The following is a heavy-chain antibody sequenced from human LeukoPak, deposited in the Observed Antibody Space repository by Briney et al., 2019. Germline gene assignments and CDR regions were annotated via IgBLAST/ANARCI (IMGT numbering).Heavy chain of an antibody. Sequence: GSLRLSCAASGFTFSSYAMSWVRQAPGKGLEWVAVISYDGSNKYYADSVKGRFTISRDNSKNTLYLQMNSLRAEDTAVYYCAREEMSFPTTVEGSFDYWGQGTLVTVSS. J-gene: IGHJ4*02. V-gene: IGHV3-30-3*01. CDR2: ISYDGSNK. CDR1: GFTFSSYA. CDR3: AREEMSFPTTVEGSFDY. D-gene: IGHD4-23*01.